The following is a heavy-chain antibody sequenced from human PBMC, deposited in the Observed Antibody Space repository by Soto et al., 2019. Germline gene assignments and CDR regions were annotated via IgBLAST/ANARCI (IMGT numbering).Heavy chain of an antibody. Sequence: SETLSLTCTFSGGSISSSSYYWGWIRQPPGKGLEWIGSIYYSGSTYYNPSLKSRVTISVDTSKNQFSLKLSSVTAADTAVYYCAIRIAAANLLGNYYYYYMDVWGKGTTVTVSS. CDR3: AIRIAAANLLGNYYYYYMDV. J-gene: IGHJ6*03. CDR1: GGSISSSSYY. D-gene: IGHD6-13*01. V-gene: IGHV4-39*01. CDR2: IYYSGST.